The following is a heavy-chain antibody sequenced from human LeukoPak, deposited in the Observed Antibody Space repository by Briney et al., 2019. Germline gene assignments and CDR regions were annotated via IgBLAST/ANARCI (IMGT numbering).Heavy chain of an antibody. J-gene: IGHJ4*02. CDR2: VWYDGSNQ. V-gene: IGHV3-33*06. CDR1: GFPFSGSG. CDR3: AKDKDTPATAQPQRGYFES. Sequence: RPGGSLRLSCAASGFPFSGSGMHWVRQAPGKGLEWVAIVWYDGSNQYYADSVKGRFTISRDNSKNTVDLQMNSLRVEDTAVYFCAKDKDTPATAQPQRGYFESWGQGTLVTVSA. D-gene: IGHD2-21*02.